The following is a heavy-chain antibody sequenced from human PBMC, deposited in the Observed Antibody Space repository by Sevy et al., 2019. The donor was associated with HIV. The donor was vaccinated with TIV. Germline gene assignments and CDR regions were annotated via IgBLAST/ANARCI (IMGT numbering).Heavy chain of an antibody. V-gene: IGHV4-61*01. CDR1: GGSVSSGSYY. CDR2: IYYSGST. J-gene: IGHJ4*02. D-gene: IGHD3-22*01. CDR3: ARDRGGYYDSSGYLVRIFDY. Sequence: SETLSLTCTVSGGSVSSGSYYWSWIRQPPGKGLEWFGYIYYSGSTNYNPSLKSRVTISVDTSKNQFSLKLSSVTAADTAVYYCARDRGGYYDSSGYLVRIFDYWGQGTLVTVSS.